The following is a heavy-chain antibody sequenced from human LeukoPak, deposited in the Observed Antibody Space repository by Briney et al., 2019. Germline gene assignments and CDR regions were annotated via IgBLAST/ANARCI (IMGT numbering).Heavy chain of an antibody. CDR2: IYYSGST. D-gene: IGHD3-22*01. J-gene: IGHJ2*01. CDR3: ARRRDYYDTSGDWYFDL. V-gene: IGHV4-39*01. Sequence: SETLSLTCTVSGGSISSSNFYWGWIRQPPGKGLEWIGSIYYSGSTYYSPSLKSRVTISVDTSKNQFSLKLSSVTAADTAVYYCARRRDYYDTSGDWYFDLWGRGTLVTVSS. CDR1: GGSISSSNFY.